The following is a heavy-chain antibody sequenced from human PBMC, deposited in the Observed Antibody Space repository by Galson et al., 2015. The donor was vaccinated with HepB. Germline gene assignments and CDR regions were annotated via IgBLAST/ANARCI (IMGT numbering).Heavy chain of an antibody. D-gene: IGHD2-2*01. Sequence: SVKVSCKASGYTFTSYGISWVRQAPGQGLEWMGWISAYNGNTNYAQKLQGRVTMTTDTSTSTAYMELRSLRSDDTAVYYCARGRPREDQNCGSSSTSCYGFPAWFDPRGQGTLVTVSS. V-gene: IGHV1-18*01. J-gene: IGHJ5*02. CDR1: GYTFTSYG. CDR2: ISAYNGNT. CDR3: ARGRPREDQNCGSSSTSCYGFPAWFDP.